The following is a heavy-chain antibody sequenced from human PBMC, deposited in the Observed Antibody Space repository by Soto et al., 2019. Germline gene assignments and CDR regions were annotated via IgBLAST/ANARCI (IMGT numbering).Heavy chain of an antibody. D-gene: IGHD6-13*01. J-gene: IGHJ4*02. Sequence: GASVQVSCKASGYTFTSYGISWVRQAPGQGLEWMGWISAYNGNTNYAQKLQGRVTMTTDTSTSTAYMELRSLRSDDTAVYYCARKNLCSSSWCFDYWGQGTLVTVSS. CDR3: ARKNLCSSSWCFDY. CDR1: GYTFTSYG. V-gene: IGHV1-18*01. CDR2: ISAYNGNT.